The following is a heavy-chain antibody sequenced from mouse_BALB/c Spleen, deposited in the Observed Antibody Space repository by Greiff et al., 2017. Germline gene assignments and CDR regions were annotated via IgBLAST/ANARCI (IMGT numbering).Heavy chain of an antibody. V-gene: IGHV3-2*02. CDR1: GYSITSDYA. CDR2: ISYSGST. CDR3: ARGDAMDY. Sequence: QSGPGLVKPSQSLSLTCTVTGYSITSDYAWNWIRQFPGNKLEWMGYISYSGSTSYNPSLKSRISITRDTSKNQFFLQLNSVTTEDTATYYCARGDAMDYWGQGTSVTVSS. J-gene: IGHJ4*01.